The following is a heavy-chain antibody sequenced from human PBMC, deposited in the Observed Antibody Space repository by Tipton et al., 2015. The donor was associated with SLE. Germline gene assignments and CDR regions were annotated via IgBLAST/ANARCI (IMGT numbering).Heavy chain of an antibody. D-gene: IGHD3-16*01. V-gene: IGHV3-7*01. CDR2: INQGGSET. Sequence: GSLRLSCAASGFTFSTYWMSRVRQAPGKGLEWVANINQGGSETYYVDSVKGRFTISRDSAKNSLYLQMNSPRGEDTAVYYCANGGYWGQGTLVTVSS. CDR1: GFTFSTYW. J-gene: IGHJ4*02. CDR3: ANGGY.